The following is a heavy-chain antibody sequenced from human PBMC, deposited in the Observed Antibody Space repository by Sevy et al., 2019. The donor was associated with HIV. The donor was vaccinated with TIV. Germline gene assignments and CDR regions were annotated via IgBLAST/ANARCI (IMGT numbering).Heavy chain of an antibody. Sequence: GGSLRLSCAASGFTFSSYSMNWVRQAPGKGLEWVSSISSSSSYIYYADSVKGRFTISRDNAKNSLYVQMNSLRAEDTAVYYCARDRYYYDSSGYPADAFDIWGQGTMVTVSS. CDR3: ARDRYYYDSSGYPADAFDI. CDR1: GFTFSSYS. D-gene: IGHD3-22*01. CDR2: ISSSSSYI. V-gene: IGHV3-21*01. J-gene: IGHJ3*02.